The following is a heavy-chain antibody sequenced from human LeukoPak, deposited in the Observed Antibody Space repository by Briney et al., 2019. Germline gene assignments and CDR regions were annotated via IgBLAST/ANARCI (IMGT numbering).Heavy chain of an antibody. J-gene: IGHJ4*02. CDR3: ARTGPRDGYNPI. CDR1: GFTFSSYA. D-gene: IGHD5-24*01. V-gene: IGHV3-30*01. CDR2: ISYDGSNK. Sequence: GGSLRLSCAASGFTFSSYAMHWVRQAPGKGLEWVAVISYDGSNKYYADSVKGRFTISRDNSKNTLYLQMNSLRAEDTAVYYCARTGPRDGYNPIWGQGTLVTVSS.